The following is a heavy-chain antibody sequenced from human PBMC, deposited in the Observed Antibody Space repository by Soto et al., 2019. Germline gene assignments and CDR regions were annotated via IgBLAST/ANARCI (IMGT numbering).Heavy chain of an antibody. CDR2: ISAYNGNT. V-gene: IGHV1-18*04. J-gene: IGHJ5*02. D-gene: IGHD3-22*01. Sequence: ASVKVSCKASGYTFTSYGISWVRQAPGQGLEWMGWISAYNGNTNYAQKLQGRVTMTTDTSTSTAYMELRSLRSDDTAVYYCAREFNYYDSSGYNWFDPWGQGTLVTVSS. CDR1: GYTFTSYG. CDR3: AREFNYYDSSGYNWFDP.